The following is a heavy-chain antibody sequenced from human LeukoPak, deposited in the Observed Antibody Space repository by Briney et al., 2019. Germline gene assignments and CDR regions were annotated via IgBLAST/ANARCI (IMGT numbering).Heavy chain of an antibody. D-gene: IGHD6-13*01. CDR1: GFTFSSYA. Sequence: GALRLSCAASGFTFSSYAMHWVRQAPGKGLEWVAVISYDGSNKYYADSVKGRFTISRDNSKNTLYLQMNSLRAEDTAVYYCARDPHSSSWGYFDYWGQGTLVTASS. V-gene: IGHV3-30*01. J-gene: IGHJ4*02. CDR3: ARDPHSSSWGYFDY. CDR2: ISYDGSNK.